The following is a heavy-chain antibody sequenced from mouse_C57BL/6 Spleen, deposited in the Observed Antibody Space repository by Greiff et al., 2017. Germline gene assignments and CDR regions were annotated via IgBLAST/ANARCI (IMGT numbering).Heavy chain of an antibody. CDR1: GYTFTDYY. J-gene: IGHJ2*01. V-gene: IGHV1-19*01. D-gene: IGHD2-3*01. CDR3: ARSDGYYLFDY. CDR2: INPYNGGT. Sequence: VQLQQSGPVLVKPGASVKMSCKASGYTFTDYYMNWVKQSHGKSLEWIGVINPYNGGTSYNQKFKGKATLTVDKSSSTAYMELNSLASEDSAVXYCARSDGYYLFDYWGQGTTLTVSS.